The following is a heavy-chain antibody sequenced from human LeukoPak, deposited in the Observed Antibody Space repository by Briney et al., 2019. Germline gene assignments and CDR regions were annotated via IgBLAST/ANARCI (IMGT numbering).Heavy chain of an antibody. CDR2: IIPILGTA. CDR3: ATKRGYSYGSPH. Sequence: SVKVSCKASGGTFSSYAISWGRQAPGQGLEWMGGIIPILGTANYAQKFQGRVTITADESTSTAYMELSSLRSEDTAVYYCATKRGYSYGSPHWGQGTLVTVSS. D-gene: IGHD5-18*01. V-gene: IGHV1-69*01. J-gene: IGHJ4*02. CDR1: GGTFSSYA.